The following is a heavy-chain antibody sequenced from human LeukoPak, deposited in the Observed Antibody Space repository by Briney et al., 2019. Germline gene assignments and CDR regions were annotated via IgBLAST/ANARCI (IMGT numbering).Heavy chain of an antibody. J-gene: IGHJ4*02. V-gene: IGHV3-30*18. D-gene: IGHD6-13*01. CDR2: ISYDGSNK. CDR1: GFTFSSYG. CDR3: ANDRRFRSSWYFGWYFDY. Sequence: PGRSLRLSCAASGFTFSSYGMHWVRRAPGKGLEWVAVISYDGSNKYYADSVKGRFTISRDNSKNTLYLQMNSLRAEDTAVYYCANDRRFRSSWYFGWYFDYWGQGTLVTVSS.